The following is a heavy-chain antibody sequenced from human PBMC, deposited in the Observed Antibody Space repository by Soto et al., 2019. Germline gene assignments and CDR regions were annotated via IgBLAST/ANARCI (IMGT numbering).Heavy chain of an antibody. CDR2: INHSGST. D-gene: IGHD3-10*01. CDR3: ARAGTLLLWFGEMAGFGY. J-gene: IGHJ4*02. V-gene: IGHV4-34*01. Sequence: QVQLQQWGAGLLKPSETLSLTCAVYGGSFSGYYWSWIRQPPGKGLEWIGEINHSGSTNYNPSLKRRVTISVDTSKNQFSLKLSSVTAADTAVYYCARAGTLLLWFGEMAGFGYWGQGTLVTVSS. CDR1: GGSFSGYY.